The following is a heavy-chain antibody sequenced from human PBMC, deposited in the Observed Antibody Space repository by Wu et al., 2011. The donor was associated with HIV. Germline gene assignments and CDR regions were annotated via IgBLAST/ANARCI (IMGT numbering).Heavy chain of an antibody. D-gene: IGHD6-13*01. CDR1: GYTFTGYY. Sequence: QVQLCSWAEVKKPGASVKVSCKASGYTFTGYYIHWVRQAPGQGLEWMGWINPDSGDTNYAQKLQGRVTMTTDTSTSTAYMELRSLRSDDTAVYYCARAPSRQQLVPFDYWGQGTLVTVSS. J-gene: IGHJ4*02. CDR2: INPDSGDT. CDR3: ARAPSRQQLVPFDY. V-gene: IGHV1-2*02.